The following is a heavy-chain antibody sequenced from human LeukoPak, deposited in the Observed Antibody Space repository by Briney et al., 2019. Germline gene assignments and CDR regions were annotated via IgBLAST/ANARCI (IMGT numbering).Heavy chain of an antibody. J-gene: IGHJ5*02. Sequence: GASVKLSCKASGGTFSSYAISLVRQAPGQGLEWMGGIIPIFGTANYAQKFQGRVTITTDESTSTAYMELSSLRSEDTAVYYCASGGGGTTGTTRVGWFDPWGQGTLVTVSS. CDR3: ASGGGGTTGTTRVGWFDP. D-gene: IGHD1-1*01. CDR1: GGTFSSYA. CDR2: IIPIFGTA. V-gene: IGHV1-69*05.